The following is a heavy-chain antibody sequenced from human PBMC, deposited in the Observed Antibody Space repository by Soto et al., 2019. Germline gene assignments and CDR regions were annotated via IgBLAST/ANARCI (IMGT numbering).Heavy chain of an antibody. J-gene: IGHJ4*02. Sequence: QVQLVESGGGVVQPGRSLRLSCAASGFTFSSYAMHWVRQAPGKGLEWVAVISYDGSNKYYADSVKGRFTISRDNSKNTLYLQMNILRAEDTAVYYCARDLGAAPLPYFDYWGQGTLVTVSS. CDR1: GFTFSSYA. V-gene: IGHV3-30-3*01. D-gene: IGHD6-6*01. CDR3: ARDLGAAPLPYFDY. CDR2: ISYDGSNK.